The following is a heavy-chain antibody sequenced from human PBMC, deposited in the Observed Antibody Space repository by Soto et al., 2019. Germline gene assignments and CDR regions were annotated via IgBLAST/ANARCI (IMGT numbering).Heavy chain of an antibody. D-gene: IGHD2-2*01. CDR2: INAGNGNT. Sequence: QVQLVQSGAEVEKPGASVKVSCKASGYTFTNYAVHWVRQAPGQRLEWMGWINAGNGNTRFSQNLQGRVTITRDTSARTVYMEQSSLRSEDTAVYYCARGHLAVVPVASWLYYMDDWGKGTTVTVSS. J-gene: IGHJ6*03. V-gene: IGHV1-3*01. CDR3: ARGHLAVVPVASWLYYMDD. CDR1: GYTFTNYA.